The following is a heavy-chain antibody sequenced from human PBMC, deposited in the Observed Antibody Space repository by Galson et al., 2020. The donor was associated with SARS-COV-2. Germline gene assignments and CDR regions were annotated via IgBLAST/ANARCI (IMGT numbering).Heavy chain of an antibody. D-gene: IGHD2-8*01. V-gene: IGHV1-2*04. CDR1: GYTFTGYY. CDR3: VRDNDHDAFDI. J-gene: IGHJ3*02. Sequence: ASVKVSCKASGYTFTGYYMHWVRQAPGQGLEWMGWINPNGGGTNYAQNFQGWVTMTRDTSISTAYMELSRLRSDDTAMYYWVRDNDHDAFDIWGQGTMVTVSS. CDR2: INPNGGGT.